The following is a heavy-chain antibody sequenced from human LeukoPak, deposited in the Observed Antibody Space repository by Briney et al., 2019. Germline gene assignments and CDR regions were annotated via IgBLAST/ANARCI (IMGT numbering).Heavy chain of an antibody. CDR1: GFTFSSYG. D-gene: IGHD2-15*01. CDR3: AREYFVVVVEKYYYGMGV. Sequence: PGRSLRLSCAASGFTFSSYGMHWVRQAPGKGLEWVGVIWYDGSNKYYADSVKGRFTISSDNSKNTLYLQMNSLRAEDTAVYYCAREYFVVVVEKYYYGMGVWGQGTTVTVSS. V-gene: IGHV3-33*01. J-gene: IGHJ6*02. CDR2: IWYDGSNK.